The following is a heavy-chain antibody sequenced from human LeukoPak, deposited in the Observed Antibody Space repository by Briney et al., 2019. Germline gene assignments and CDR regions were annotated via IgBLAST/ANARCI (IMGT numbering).Heavy chain of an antibody. CDR3: AAHSLRYCSSYICTQAFDI. Sequence: GGSLRLSCAASGFTFSDYYMSWIRQAPGKGLEWVSYITTSGNPTAYADSVKGRFTISRDNAKNSVYLQMNSLRAEDTAVYYCAAHSLRYCSSYICTQAFDIWGQGAMVTVSS. CDR2: ITTSGNPT. J-gene: IGHJ3*02. V-gene: IGHV3-11*01. D-gene: IGHD2-2*01. CDR1: GFTFSDYY.